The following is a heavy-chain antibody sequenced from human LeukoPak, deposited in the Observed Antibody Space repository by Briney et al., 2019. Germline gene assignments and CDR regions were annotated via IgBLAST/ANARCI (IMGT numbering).Heavy chain of an antibody. CDR1: GGTFSSYA. CDR3: ARAPSNYYGQNFDY. CDR2: IIPIFGTA. Sequence: GASVKVSCKASGGTFSSYAISWVRQAPGQGLEWMGGIIPIFGTANYAQKFQGRVTITADESTSTAYMELSSLRSEDTAVYYCARAPSNYYGQNFDYWGQGTLVTVSS. J-gene: IGHJ4*02. D-gene: IGHD3-10*01. V-gene: IGHV1-69*13.